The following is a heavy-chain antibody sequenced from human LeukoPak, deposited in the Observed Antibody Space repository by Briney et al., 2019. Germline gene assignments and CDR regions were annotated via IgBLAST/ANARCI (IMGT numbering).Heavy chain of an antibody. J-gene: IGHJ4*02. CDR2: IYFSGTT. CDR1: GDSIGGYY. CDR3: ARADGGSGWYYFDY. D-gene: IGHD6-19*01. Sequence: SETLSLTCTVSGDSIGGYYWSWIRQPPGKGLEWIGYIYFSGTTTYNPSLKSRVTISVDTSKNQFSLKVSSVTAADTAVYYCARADGGSGWYYFDYWGQGTLVTVSS. V-gene: IGHV4-59*01.